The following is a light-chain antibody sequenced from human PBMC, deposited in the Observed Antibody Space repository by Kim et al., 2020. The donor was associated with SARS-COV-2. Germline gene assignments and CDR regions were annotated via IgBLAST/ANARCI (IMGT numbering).Light chain of an antibody. J-gene: IGLJ2*01. CDR2: EDT. CDR1: TLPNQY. V-gene: IGLV3-25*03. CDR3: QSADSSGNFVV. Sequence: PGQTARITCSGDTLPNQYAYWYQQKPGQAPLLVIYEDTERPSGIPERFSGSNSGTTVTLTISGVQAEDEADYYCQSADSSGNFVVFGGGTQLTVL.